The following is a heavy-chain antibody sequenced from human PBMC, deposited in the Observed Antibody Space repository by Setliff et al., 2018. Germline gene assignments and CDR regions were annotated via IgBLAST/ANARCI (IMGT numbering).Heavy chain of an antibody. Sequence: GASLKISCKGSGYSFTSYWIGWVRQMPGKGLEWMGIIYPGDSDTRYSPSFQGQVTISADKSISTAYLQWSSLKASDTAMYYCARYDSSGYHYHYGMDVWGQGTTVTVSS. CDR1: GYSFTSYW. CDR3: ARYDSSGYHYHYGMDV. CDR2: IYPGDSDT. V-gene: IGHV5-51*01. D-gene: IGHD3-22*01. J-gene: IGHJ6*02.